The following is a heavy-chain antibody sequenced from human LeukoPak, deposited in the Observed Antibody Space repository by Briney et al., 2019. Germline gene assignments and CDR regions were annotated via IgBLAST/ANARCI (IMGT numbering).Heavy chain of an antibody. D-gene: IGHD2-21*02. CDR3: VRKGCIGDCYRFDP. J-gene: IGHJ5*02. CDR1: GYTFTTYG. V-gene: IGHV1-18*01. CDR2: INTHNDNT. Sequence: ASVKVSCKASGYTFTTYGISWVRQAPGQGPEWMGWINTHNDNTNYAQKFQGRVTMTTDTSTSTAYMELSSLRSDDTAVYYCVRKGCIGDCYRFDPWGQGTLVTVSS.